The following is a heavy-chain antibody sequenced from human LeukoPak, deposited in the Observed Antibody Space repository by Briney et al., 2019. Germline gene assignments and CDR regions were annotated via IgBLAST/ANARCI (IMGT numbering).Heavy chain of an antibody. CDR1: GYTFTRYW. CDR2: IYHGDCDK. J-gene: IGHJ4*02. CDR3: ASLTVYSSGWSHDY. Sequence: GEPLRVSCMESGYTFTRYWIYWVRQMPGKGLEWMGIIYHGDCDKIYRTSLKGQVTISGEKSKSTAYLQWSSLKAEDTAMYYCASLTVYSSGWSHDYWGQGTLVTVSS. V-gene: IGHV5-51*03. D-gene: IGHD6-19*01.